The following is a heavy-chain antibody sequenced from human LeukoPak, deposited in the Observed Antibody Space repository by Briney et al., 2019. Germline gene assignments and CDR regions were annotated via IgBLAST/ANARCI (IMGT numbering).Heavy chain of an antibody. D-gene: IGHD3-22*01. J-gene: IGHJ4*02. CDR1: GGSISGYY. V-gene: IGHV4-4*07. Sequence: SETLSLTCTVSGGSISGYYWSWIRQPAGKGLEWIGRIYTTGSTNYNPSLKSRVTMSVDTSKNQFSLRLNSVTAADTGVYYCARDRSYDSSGYYNFDCWGQGTLVTVSS. CDR2: IYTTGST. CDR3: ARDRSYDSSGYYNFDC.